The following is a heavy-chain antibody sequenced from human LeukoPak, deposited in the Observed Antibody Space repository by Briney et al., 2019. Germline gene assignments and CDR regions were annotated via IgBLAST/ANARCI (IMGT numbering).Heavy chain of an antibody. V-gene: IGHV1-18*01. CDR2: ISADNGNT. J-gene: IGHJ5*01. D-gene: IGHD1-7*01. CDR1: GYTFTSHP. CDR3: ARDLFRGDNCNSLRLFGP. Sequence: ASVKVSCKASGYTFTSHPITWVRQAPGQGLEWMGWISADNGNTHYAQKLQGRLTMTTDTSTSTAYMELRSLRSDDTAVYYCARDLFRGDNCNSLRLFGPLGQGNLVPGSS.